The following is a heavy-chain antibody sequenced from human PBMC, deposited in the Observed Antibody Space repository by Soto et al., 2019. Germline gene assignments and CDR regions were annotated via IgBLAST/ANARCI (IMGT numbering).Heavy chain of an antibody. CDR2: IYYSGST. D-gene: IGHD3-22*01. V-gene: IGHV4-30-4*01. J-gene: IGHJ5*02. CDR1: GVSISSGDYY. CDR3: ARGRPDPYYYDTSGHYYVA. Sequence: SETLSLTCTVSGVSISSGDYYWTWIRQPPGKGLEWIGYIYYSGSTYYSPSLKSRVTISVDTSKNQFSLKLSSVTAADSAVYSCARGRPDPYYYDTSGHYYVAWGQGTLVTVSS.